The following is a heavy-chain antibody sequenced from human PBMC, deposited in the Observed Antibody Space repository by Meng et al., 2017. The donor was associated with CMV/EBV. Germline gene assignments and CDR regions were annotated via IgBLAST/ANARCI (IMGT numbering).Heavy chain of an antibody. V-gene: IGHV4-61*01. Sequence: PETLSLTCTVSGGSVSSGSYYWSWIRQPPGKGLEWIGYIYYSGSTNYNPSLKSRVTISVDTSKNQFSLKLSSVTAADTAVYYCARGRLGHGGNSEDWFDPWGQGTLVTVSS. CDR1: GGSVSSGSYY. CDR3: ARGRLGHGGNSEDWFDP. CDR2: IYYSGST. J-gene: IGHJ5*02. D-gene: IGHD4-23*01.